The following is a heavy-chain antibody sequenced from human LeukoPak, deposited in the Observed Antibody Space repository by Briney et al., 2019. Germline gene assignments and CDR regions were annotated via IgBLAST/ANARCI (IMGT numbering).Heavy chain of an antibody. Sequence: PGGSLRLSCVTSGFIFGNYWMSWVRQAPGKGREWVTNINRDGSETYSVDSVKGRLTISRDNAQNSLYLQMNSLRDEDTAVYYCARDLSGASVYWGQGILVTVSS. V-gene: IGHV3-7*01. CDR1: GFIFGNYW. D-gene: IGHD2-15*01. CDR2: INRDGSET. CDR3: ARDLSGASVY. J-gene: IGHJ4*02.